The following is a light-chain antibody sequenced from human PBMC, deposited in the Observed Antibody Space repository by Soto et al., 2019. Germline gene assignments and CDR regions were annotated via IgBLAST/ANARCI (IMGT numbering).Light chain of an antibody. Sequence: QSVLTQPASVSGPPGQSITISCTGTSSDVGSYNLVSWYQQHPGKAPKLMMSEVSQRPSGVSNRFSGSRSGNTATLTISGLQAEDEAVYYCCSYAGSGTFYVFGTGTKLTVL. V-gene: IGLV2-23*02. CDR3: CSYAGSGTFYV. CDR2: EVS. CDR1: SSDVGSYNL. J-gene: IGLJ1*01.